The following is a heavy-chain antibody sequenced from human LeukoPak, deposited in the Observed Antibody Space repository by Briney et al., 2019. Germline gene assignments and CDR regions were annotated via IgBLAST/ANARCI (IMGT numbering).Heavy chain of an antibody. Sequence: PGGSLRLSCAASGFTFSSYSMNWVRQAPGKGLEWVSSISSSSSYIYYADSVKGRFTISRDNAKNSLYLQMNSLRAEDTAVYYCASLAYCGGDCGRQDASDIWGQGTMVTVSS. CDR2: ISSSSSYI. J-gene: IGHJ3*02. CDR1: GFTFSSYS. CDR3: ASLAYCGGDCGRQDASDI. D-gene: IGHD2-21*02. V-gene: IGHV3-21*01.